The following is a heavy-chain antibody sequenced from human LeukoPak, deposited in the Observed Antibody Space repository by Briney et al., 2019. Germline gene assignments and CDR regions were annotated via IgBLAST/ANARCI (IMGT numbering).Heavy chain of an antibody. Sequence: SETLSLTCTVSGGSISSHYWSWIRQPPGKGLEWIAYLFDSVNTKDNPSLQSRLTLSADTSKNQFSLKLSSVTAADTAVYYCATIKRGSSVGYFDFGGQGIKVTVSS. V-gene: IGHV4-59*11. J-gene: IGHJ4*02. CDR2: LFDSVNT. CDR1: GGSISSHY. D-gene: IGHD5-18*01. CDR3: ATIKRGSSVGYFDF.